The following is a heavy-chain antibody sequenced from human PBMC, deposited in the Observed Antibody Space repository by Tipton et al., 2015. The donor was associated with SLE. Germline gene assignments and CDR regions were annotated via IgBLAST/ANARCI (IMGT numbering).Heavy chain of an antibody. CDR3: AKGGLYYYDSSGYFDY. V-gene: IGHV3-23*01. J-gene: IGHJ4*02. D-gene: IGHD3-22*01. CDR1: GFTFSSYG. CDR2: ISGSGGST. Sequence: GSLRLSCAASGFTFSSYGMSWVRQAPGKGLEWVSAISGSGGSTYYADSVKGRFTISRDNSKNTLYLQMNSLRAEDTAVYYCAKGGLYYYDSSGYFDYWGQGTLVTVSS.